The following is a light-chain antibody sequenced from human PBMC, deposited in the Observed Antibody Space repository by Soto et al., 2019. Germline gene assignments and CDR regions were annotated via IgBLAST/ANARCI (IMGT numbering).Light chain of an antibody. Sequence: EIVMTQSPATLSVSPGERATFSCRASQSVSSNLAWYQQKPGQTPRLLIYGASTRATGIPARFSGSGSGTEFTLTISSLQSEDFAVYYCQQYNNFRTFGQGTRLEIK. CDR3: QQYNNFRT. CDR2: GAS. CDR1: QSVSSN. J-gene: IGKJ5*01. V-gene: IGKV3-15*01.